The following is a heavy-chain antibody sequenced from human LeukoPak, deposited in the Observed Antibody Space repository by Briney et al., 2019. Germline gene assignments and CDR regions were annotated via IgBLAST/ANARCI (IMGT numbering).Heavy chain of an antibody. J-gene: IGHJ5*02. CDR3: APPPSGWLQFLSVS. CDR1: GGSFSGYY. V-gene: IGHV4-34*01. D-gene: IGHD3-3*01. Sequence: SETLSLTCAVYGGSFSGYYWSWIRQPPGKGLEWIGEINHSGSTNYNPSLKSRVTISVDTSKNQFSLKLSSVTAADTAAYYCAPPPSGWLQFLSVSWGQGTLVTVSS. CDR2: INHSGST.